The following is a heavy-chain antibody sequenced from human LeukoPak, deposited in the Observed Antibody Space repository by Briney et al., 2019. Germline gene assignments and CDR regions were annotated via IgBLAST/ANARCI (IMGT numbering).Heavy chain of an antibody. CDR1: GFTFSDYY. D-gene: IGHD2-2*01. V-gene: IGHV3-11*01. Sequence: GGSLRLSCAASGFTFSDYYMSWIRQAPGKGLEWVSYISSSGSTIYYADSVKGRFTISRDNAENSLYLQMNSLRAEDTAVYYCARDHGDCSSTSCYYWFDPWGQGTLVTVSS. J-gene: IGHJ5*02. CDR3: ARDHGDCSSTSCYYWFDP. CDR2: ISSSGSTI.